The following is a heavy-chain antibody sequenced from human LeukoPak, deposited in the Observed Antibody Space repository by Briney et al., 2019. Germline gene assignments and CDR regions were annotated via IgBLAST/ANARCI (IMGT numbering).Heavy chain of an antibody. CDR1: GGSFRNNF. Sequence: SETLSLTCAVYGGSFRNNFWSWIRQPPGKGLEWIGEINHSGSTSYNPSLKSRVTISVDTSKNQFSLKLSSVTAADTAVYYCARHVLLFDYWGQGTLVTVSS. D-gene: IGHD2/OR15-2a*01. J-gene: IGHJ4*02. V-gene: IGHV4-34*01. CDR3: ARHVLLFDY. CDR2: INHSGST.